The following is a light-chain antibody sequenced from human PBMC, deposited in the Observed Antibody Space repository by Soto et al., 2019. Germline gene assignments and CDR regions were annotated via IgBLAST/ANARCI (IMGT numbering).Light chain of an antibody. CDR2: GAS. CDR3: QQYNNWQPLT. J-gene: IGKJ4*01. Sequence: EVVMTQSPATLSVSPGERATRSCWTRQTVSKDLAWYQQKPGQAPRLLIYGASTRATGIPASFSGSGSGTEFTLTISSLQYEDFAVYYCQQYNNWQPLTFGGGTKVDIK. CDR1: QTVSKD. V-gene: IGKV3-15*01.